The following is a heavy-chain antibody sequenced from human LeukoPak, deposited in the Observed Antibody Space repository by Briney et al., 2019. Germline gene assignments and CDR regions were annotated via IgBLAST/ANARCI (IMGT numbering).Heavy chain of an antibody. J-gene: IGHJ4*02. V-gene: IGHV1-46*01. CDR3: ARYNGGLTGGFDN. CDR1: GYTFTDYY. Sequence: GASVKVSCKASGYTFTDYYIHWVRQAPGQGLEWMGIINPAGGSTGYAQKFQGRVTMTRDTSTSTVYMELSSLRSEDTAVYYCARYNGGLTGGFDNWGQGTLVTVSS. D-gene: IGHD4-23*01. CDR2: INPAGGST.